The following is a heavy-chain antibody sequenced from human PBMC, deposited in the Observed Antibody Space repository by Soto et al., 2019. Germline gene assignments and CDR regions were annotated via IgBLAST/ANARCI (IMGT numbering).Heavy chain of an antibody. V-gene: IGHV3-23*01. CDR2: ISGSGGST. Sequence: GVPHRLSSAASGLTISSYAVSWIRQNQGKGLEWVSAISGSGGSTYYADSVKGRFTISRDNSKNTLYLQMNSLRAEDTAVYYCAKGFIGGNSYYYGMDVWGQGTTVTVSS. CDR3: AKGFIGGNSYYYGMDV. CDR1: GLTISSYA. D-gene: IGHD2-15*01. J-gene: IGHJ6*02.